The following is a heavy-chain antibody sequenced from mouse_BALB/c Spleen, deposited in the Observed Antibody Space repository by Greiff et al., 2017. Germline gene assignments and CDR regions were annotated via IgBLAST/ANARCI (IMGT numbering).Heavy chain of an antibody. CDR3: AREGGYGSFDY. Sequence: DVKLVESGGGLVKPGGSLKLSCAASGFTFSSYAMSWVRQSPEKRLEWVAEISSGGSYTYYPDTVTGRFTIARDNAKNTLYLEMSSLRSEDTAMYYCAREGGYGSFDYWGQGTTLTVSS. V-gene: IGHV5-9-4*01. D-gene: IGHD1-1*01. CDR2: ISSGGSYT. J-gene: IGHJ2*01. CDR1: GFTFSSYA.